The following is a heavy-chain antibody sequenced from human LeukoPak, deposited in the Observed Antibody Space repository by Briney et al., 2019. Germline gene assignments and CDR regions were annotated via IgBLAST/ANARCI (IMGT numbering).Heavy chain of an antibody. J-gene: IGHJ4*02. CDR1: GFTFNTYN. CDR2: IENAGSN. V-gene: IGHV3-30*02. Sequence: GGSLRLSCAASGFTFNTYNIHWVRQAPGKGLEWVAFIENAGSNYADSVKGRFTISRDTSKNTVFLQMNSLRTDDTAVYYCAKGRGDWTYSSDYWGQGTLVTVSS. CDR3: AKGRGDWTYSSDY. D-gene: IGHD2-21*02.